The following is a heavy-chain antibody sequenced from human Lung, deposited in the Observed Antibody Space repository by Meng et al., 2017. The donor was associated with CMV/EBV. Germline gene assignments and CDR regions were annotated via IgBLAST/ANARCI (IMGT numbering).Heavy chain of an antibody. J-gene: IGHJ6*02. V-gene: IGHV4-59*01. CDR1: GGSISSYY. CDR2: IYYSGST. CDR3: ARNSPAAPHYYYYGMDV. D-gene: IGHD2-2*01. Sequence: SETLSLTCTVSGGSISSYYWSWIRQPPGKGLEWIGYIYYSGSTNHNPSLKSRVTISVDTSKNQFSLKLSSVTAADTAVYYCARNSPAAPHYYYYGMDVWGQGTXVTVSS.